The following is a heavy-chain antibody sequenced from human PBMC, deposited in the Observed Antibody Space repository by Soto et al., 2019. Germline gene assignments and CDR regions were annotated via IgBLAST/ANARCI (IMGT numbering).Heavy chain of an antibody. CDR3: SGCSGGACHQNYGMDV. V-gene: IGHV3-21*01. D-gene: IGHD2-15*01. CDR2: ISPSTSHI. CDR1: GFTFSSCT. J-gene: IGHJ6*02. Sequence: EVHLVESGGGLVKPGGSLRLSCAVSGFTFSSCTLNWVRQAPGKGLEWVSSISPSTSHIYYADSVKGRFTISRDNAKNSLCLQINSLRAEDTAVYYCSGCSGGACHQNYGMDVWGQGTTVTVSS.